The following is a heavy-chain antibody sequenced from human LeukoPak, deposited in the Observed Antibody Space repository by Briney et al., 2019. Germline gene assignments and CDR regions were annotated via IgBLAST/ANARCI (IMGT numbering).Heavy chain of an antibody. CDR3: SSRPEEAAPDY. Sequence: SVKVSCKASGGTFSSYAISWVRQAPGQGLEWMGRIIPILGIANYAQKFQGRVTITADKSTTTAFMELNTLTSEDTAVYYCSSRPEEAAPDYWGQGTLVTVSA. CDR1: GGTFSSYA. D-gene: IGHD1-14*01. V-gene: IGHV1-69*04. J-gene: IGHJ4*02. CDR2: IIPILGIA.